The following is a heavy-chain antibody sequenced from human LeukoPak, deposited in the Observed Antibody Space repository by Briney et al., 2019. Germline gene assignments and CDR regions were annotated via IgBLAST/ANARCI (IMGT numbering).Heavy chain of an antibody. J-gene: IGHJ6*02. V-gene: IGHV3-48*03. Sequence: GGSLRLSCAASGFTFSSYEMNWVRQAPGKGLEWVSYISSSGSTIYYADSVKGRFTISRDNAKNSLYLQMNSLRAEDTAVYYCARDGLYYDILTGYYRTYYYGKDVWGQGTTVTVSS. CDR3: ARDGLYYDILTGYYRTYYYGKDV. D-gene: IGHD3-9*01. CDR2: ISSSGSTI. CDR1: GFTFSSYE.